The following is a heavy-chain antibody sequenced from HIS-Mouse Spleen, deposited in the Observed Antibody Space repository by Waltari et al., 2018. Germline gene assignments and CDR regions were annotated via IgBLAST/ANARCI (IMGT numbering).Heavy chain of an antibody. CDR3: AREIPYSSSWYDWYFDL. D-gene: IGHD6-13*01. V-gene: IGHV4-39*07. J-gene: IGHJ2*01. CDR1: GGSISSSSYL. CDR2: IYYSGST. Sequence: QLPLQESGPGLVKPSETLSLSSTVSGGSISSSSYLLGWIRQPPGKGLEWIGSIYYSGSTYYNPSLKSRVTISVDTSKNQFSLKLSSVTAADTAVYYCAREIPYSSSWYDWYFDLWGRGTLVTVSS.